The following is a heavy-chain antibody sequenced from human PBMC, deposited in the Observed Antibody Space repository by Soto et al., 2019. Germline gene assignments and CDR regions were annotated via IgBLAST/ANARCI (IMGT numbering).Heavy chain of an antibody. J-gene: IGHJ6*02. CDR1: GGSISSSNW. V-gene: IGHV4-4*02. Sequence: ASETLSLTCAVSGGSISSSNWWSWVRQPPGKGLEWIGEIYHSGSTNYNPSLKSRVTISVDKSKNQFSLKLSSVTAADTAVYYCARTGSYYYYYGMDVWGQGTTVTVSS. CDR2: IYHSGST. D-gene: IGHD3-10*01. CDR3: ARTGSYYYYYGMDV.